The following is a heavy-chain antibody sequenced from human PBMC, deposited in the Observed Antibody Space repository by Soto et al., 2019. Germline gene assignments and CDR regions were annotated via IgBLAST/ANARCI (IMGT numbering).Heavy chain of an antibody. V-gene: IGHV3-30*18. CDR3: AKEILPNREIIAAAGLDY. D-gene: IGHD6-13*01. J-gene: IGHJ4*02. CDR1: GFTFSSYG. CDR2: ISYDGSNK. Sequence: GGSLRLSCAASGFTFSSYGMHWVRQAPGKGLEWVAVISYDGSNKYYADSVKGRFTISRDNSKNTLYLQMNSLRAEDTAVYYCAKEILPNREIIAAAGLDYWGQGTLVTVSS.